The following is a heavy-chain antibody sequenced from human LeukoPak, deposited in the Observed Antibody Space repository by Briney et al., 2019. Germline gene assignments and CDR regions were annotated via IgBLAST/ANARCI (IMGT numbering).Heavy chain of an antibody. CDR1: GGSISSGGYY. D-gene: IGHD6-13*01. Sequence: SETLSLTCAVSGGSISSGGYYWSWIRQPPGKGLEWIGEINHSGSTNYNPSLKSRVTISVDTSKNQFSLKLSSVTAADTAVYYCARGLSYSSSWFQHWGQGTLVTVSS. CDR3: ARGLSYSSSWFQH. CDR2: INHSGST. V-gene: IGHV4-34*01. J-gene: IGHJ1*01.